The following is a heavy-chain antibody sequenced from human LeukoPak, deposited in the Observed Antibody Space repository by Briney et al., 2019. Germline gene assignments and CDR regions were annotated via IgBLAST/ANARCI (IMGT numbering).Heavy chain of an antibody. CDR1: GGTFSSYA. V-gene: IGHV1-69*06. D-gene: IGHD5-18*01. J-gene: IGHJ6*03. CDR2: IIPIFGTA. CDR3: ARSLLDTAMVTSLFRPRVDYYYYMDV. Sequence: GASVKVSCKASGGTFSSYAISWVRQAPGQGLEWMGGIIPIFGTANYAQKFQGRVTITADKSTSTAYMELSSLRSEDTAVYYYARSLLDTAMVTSLFRPRVDYYYYMDVWGKGTTVTVSS.